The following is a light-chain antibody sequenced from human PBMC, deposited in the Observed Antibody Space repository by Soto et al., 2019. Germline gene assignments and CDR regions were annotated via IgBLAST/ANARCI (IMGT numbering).Light chain of an antibody. V-gene: IGLV1-44*01. CDR2: INN. CDR3: ATWDDSLNAVV. CDR1: NSNIGVYP. Sequence: QAVVTQPPSASGTPGQRVTISCSGSNSNIGVYPVHWYQRLPGTAPKLLIYINNQRPSGVPDRFSGSKSGTSGSPAISGLQSEDEADYYCATWDDSLNAVVFGGGTKLTVL. J-gene: IGLJ2*01.